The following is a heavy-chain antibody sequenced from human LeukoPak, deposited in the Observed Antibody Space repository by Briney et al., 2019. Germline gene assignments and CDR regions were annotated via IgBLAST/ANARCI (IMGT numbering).Heavy chain of an antibody. CDR3: AKPTNDFWSGYPSGWFDP. CDR2: ISGSGGST. V-gene: IGHV3-23*01. J-gene: IGHJ5*02. CDR1: GFTFSSYV. D-gene: IGHD3-3*01. Sequence: GASLRLSCAASGFTFSSYVMSWVRQVPGKGLEWVSAISGSGGSTYHADSVEGRFTISRDNSKNTLFLQMNSLRAEDTAVYYCAKPTNDFWSGYPSGWFDPWGQGTLVTVSS.